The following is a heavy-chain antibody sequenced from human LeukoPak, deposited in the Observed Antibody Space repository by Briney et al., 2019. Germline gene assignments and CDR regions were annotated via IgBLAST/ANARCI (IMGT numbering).Heavy chain of an antibody. CDR1: GFTFSDYG. CDR2: IWYDGTNK. J-gene: IGHJ6*03. CDR3: AKRGSYSSSSRDYYYTDV. V-gene: IGHV3-33*03. Sequence: PGGSLRLSCAASGFTFSDYGMHWVRQAPGKGLEWVAVIWYDGTNKRYAESVKGRFAISRDDSKNTLYLQMNGLRVEDTAVYYCAKRGSYSSSSRDYYYTDVWGKGTTVTVSS. D-gene: IGHD6-6*01.